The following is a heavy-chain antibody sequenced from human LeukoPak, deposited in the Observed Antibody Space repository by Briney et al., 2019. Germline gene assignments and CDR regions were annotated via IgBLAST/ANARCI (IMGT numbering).Heavy chain of an antibody. CDR1: GGSFSGYY. Sequence: PSETLSLTCAVYGGSFSGYYWSWIRQPPGKGLGWIGEINHSGSTNYNPSLKSRVTISVDTSKNQFSLKLSSVTAADTAVYYCARFDPTVLYYFDYWGQGTLVTVSS. CDR3: ARFDPTVLYYFDY. CDR2: INHSGST. J-gene: IGHJ4*02. V-gene: IGHV4-34*01. D-gene: IGHD4-17*01.